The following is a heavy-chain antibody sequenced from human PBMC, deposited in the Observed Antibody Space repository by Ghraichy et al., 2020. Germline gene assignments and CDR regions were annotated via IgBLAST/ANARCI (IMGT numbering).Heavy chain of an antibody. CDR3: ARDLPGSWPDHDAFDI. Sequence: ASVKVSCKASGYTFTSYGISWVRQAPGQGLEWMGWISAYNGDTNYAQKLQGRVTMTTDTSTSTAYMELRSLRSDDTAVYYCARDLPGSWPDHDAFDIWGQGTMVTVSS. CDR1: GYTFTSYG. CDR2: ISAYNGDT. J-gene: IGHJ3*02. D-gene: IGHD6-13*01. V-gene: IGHV1-18*01.